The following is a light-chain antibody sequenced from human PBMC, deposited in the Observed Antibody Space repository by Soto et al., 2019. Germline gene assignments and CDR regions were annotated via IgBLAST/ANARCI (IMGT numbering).Light chain of an antibody. CDR2: DAS. J-gene: IGKJ3*01. V-gene: IGKV1-5*01. Sequence: DIQMTQSPSTLSASVGDRVTITCRASQSISSWLAWYQQKPGKAPKLLIYDASSLESGVPSRFSGSGSGTELTLTISSLQPDDFATYFCQQYNSYLTFGPGSKVDIK. CDR1: QSISSW. CDR3: QQYNSYLT.